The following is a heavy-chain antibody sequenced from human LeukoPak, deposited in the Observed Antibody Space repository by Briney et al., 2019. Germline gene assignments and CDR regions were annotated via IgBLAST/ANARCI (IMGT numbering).Heavy chain of an antibody. CDR1: GRPLNISL. J-gene: IGHJ6*02. D-gene: IGHD3-10*01. V-gene: IGHV4-59*01. CDR3: ARTSRHFYGSGSNLTPWPADMDV. CDR2: IYYWEGT. Sequence: PSETLSLSCTVSGRPLNISLWTWIRQPPGKGVEWIGYIYYWEGTNYTTSLNSRDTISMDTSKNHFSLKLSSVTAADTAIYCARTSRHFYGSGSNLTPWPADMDVWGQGTKVTVSS.